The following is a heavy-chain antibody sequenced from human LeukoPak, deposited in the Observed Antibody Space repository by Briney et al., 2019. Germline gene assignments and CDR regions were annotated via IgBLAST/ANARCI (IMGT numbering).Heavy chain of an antibody. CDR2: IYHSGST. D-gene: IGHD2-2*01. CDR3: AREGRGVVVPAAMGANWFDP. V-gene: IGHV4-38-2*02. J-gene: IGHJ5*02. CDR1: GYSISSGYY. Sequence: SETLSLTCAVSGYSISSGYYWGWIRQPPGKGLEWIGSIYHSGSTYYNPSLKSRVTISVDTSKNQFSLKLSSVTAADTAVYYCAREGRGVVVPAAMGANWFDPWGQGTLVTVSS.